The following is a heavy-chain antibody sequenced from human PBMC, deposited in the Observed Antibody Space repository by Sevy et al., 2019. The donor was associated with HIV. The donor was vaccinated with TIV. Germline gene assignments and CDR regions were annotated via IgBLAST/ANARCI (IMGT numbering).Heavy chain of an antibody. CDR3: ATGGYSPYYYYYGMDV. CDR2: ISAYNGNT. V-gene: IGHV1-18*01. D-gene: IGHD3-10*01. Sequence: ASVEVSCKASGYTFTSYGISWVRQAPGQGLEWMGWISAYNGNTNYAQKLQGRVTMTTDTSTSTAYMELRSLRSDDTAVYYCATGGYSPYYYYYGMDVWGQGTTVTVSS. CDR1: GYTFTSYG. J-gene: IGHJ6*02.